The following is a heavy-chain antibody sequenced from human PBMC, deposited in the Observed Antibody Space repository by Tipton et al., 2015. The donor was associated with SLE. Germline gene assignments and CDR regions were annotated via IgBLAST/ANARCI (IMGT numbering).Heavy chain of an antibody. CDR2: VYSSGSA. D-gene: IGHD5-24*01. V-gene: IGHV4-4*07. CDR3: ARGDVD. Sequence: SLTCGVSGDSITSYYWSWFRQSTGRGLEWIGRVYSSGSANYNPALISRVSMSVDISKNQFFLTLRSVTAADTAVYFCARGDVDWGQGTLVTVSS. J-gene: IGHJ4*02. CDR1: GDSITSYY.